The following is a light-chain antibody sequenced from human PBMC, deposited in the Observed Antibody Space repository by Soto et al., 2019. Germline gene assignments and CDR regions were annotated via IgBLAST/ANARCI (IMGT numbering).Light chain of an antibody. CDR1: SSDIGGHNY. CDR3: SSYTIISALVL. J-gene: IGLJ2*01. Sequence: QSALTQPASVSGSPGQSITISCTGTSSDIGGHNYVSWYQQYPGKAPKLMIYEATHRPSGISNRFSGSESGNTASLTISGLQAEDEADYYCSSYTIISALVLFGGGTKLTVL. CDR2: EAT. V-gene: IGLV2-14*01.